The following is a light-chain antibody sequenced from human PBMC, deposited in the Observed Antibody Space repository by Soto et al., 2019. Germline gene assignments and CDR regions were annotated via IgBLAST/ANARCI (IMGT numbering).Light chain of an antibody. CDR2: GAS. J-gene: IGKJ1*01. V-gene: IGKV3-20*01. Sequence: EIVMTQSPATLSVSPGERATLSCRASQSVNIYLAWYQQKPGQAPRLLIFGASSRATGIPARFSGSGSGTDFTLTISRLEPEDFAVYYCQQYGSSKTFGQGTKV. CDR3: QQYGSSKT. CDR1: QSVNIY.